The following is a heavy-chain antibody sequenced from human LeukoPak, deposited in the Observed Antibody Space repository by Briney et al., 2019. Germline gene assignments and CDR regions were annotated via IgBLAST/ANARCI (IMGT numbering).Heavy chain of an antibody. Sequence: PGGSLRLSCAASGFTFSSFAMSWVRQAPGKGLEWVSAISDSGGTTYYADSVKGRFTISRDNSKNTLYLQMSSLRAEDTAVYYCAKFWAVIAARDSLYFQHWGQGTLVTVSS. D-gene: IGHD6-6*01. V-gene: IGHV3-23*01. J-gene: IGHJ1*01. CDR1: GFTFSSFA. CDR3: AKFWAVIAARDSLYFQH. CDR2: ISDSGGTT.